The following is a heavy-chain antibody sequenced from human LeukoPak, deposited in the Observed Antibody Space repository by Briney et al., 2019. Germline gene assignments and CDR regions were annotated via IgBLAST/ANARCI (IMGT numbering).Heavy chain of an antibody. Sequence: GASVKVSCKASGYTFTSHGISWVRQAPGQGLEWMGWISAYNGNTNYAQKLQGKVTMTTDTSTSTAYMELRSLRSDDTAVYFCARGATYYYDSSGYYFDYWGQGTLVTVSS. J-gene: IGHJ4*02. D-gene: IGHD3-22*01. CDR3: ARGATYYYDSSGYYFDY. CDR2: ISAYNGNT. CDR1: GYTFTSHG. V-gene: IGHV1-18*01.